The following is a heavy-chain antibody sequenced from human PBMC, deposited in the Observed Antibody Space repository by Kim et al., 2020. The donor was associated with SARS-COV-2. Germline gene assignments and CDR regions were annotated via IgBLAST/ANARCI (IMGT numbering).Heavy chain of an antibody. CDR3: ARPVDYYYYGMDV. V-gene: IGHV1-69*01. J-gene: IGHJ6*02. Sequence: TYAQKFQGRVTITADEVTSTAYMELSSLRSEDTAVYYCARPVDYYYYGMDVWGQGTTVTVSS.